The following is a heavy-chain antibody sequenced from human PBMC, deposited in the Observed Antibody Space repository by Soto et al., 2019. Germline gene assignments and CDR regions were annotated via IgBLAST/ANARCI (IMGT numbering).Heavy chain of an antibody. V-gene: IGHV3-30*18. J-gene: IGHJ4*02. D-gene: IGHD3-16*02. CDR3: GKDLLRLGEVSFPPPDY. CDR1: GFTFSSYG. Sequence: QVQLVESGGGAVQPGRSLRLSCAASGFTFSSYGMHWVRQAPGKGLEWVAVISYDGSNKYYADSVKGRFTISRDNSKNTLYLQMNGLRAEGAAVYYCGKDLLRLGEVSFPPPDYWGQGTLVTVSS. CDR2: ISYDGSNK.